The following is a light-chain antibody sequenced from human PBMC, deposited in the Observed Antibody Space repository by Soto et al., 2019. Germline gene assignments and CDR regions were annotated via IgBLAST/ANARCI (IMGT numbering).Light chain of an antibody. J-gene: IGLJ2*01. Sequence: QSALTQPASVSGSLGQSITISCTGTSSDVGRYDYVSWYQQHPGQAPKLLIHDVTNRPSGISDRFSGSKSANTASLTISGLRAEAEAHYYFCSYTTFRTPHVAFGGGTKLTVL. CDR2: DVT. CDR3: CSYTTFRTPHVA. CDR1: SSDVGRYDY. V-gene: IGLV2-14*03.